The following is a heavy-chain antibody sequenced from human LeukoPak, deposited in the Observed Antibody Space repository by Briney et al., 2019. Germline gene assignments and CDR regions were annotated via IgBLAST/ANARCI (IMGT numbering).Heavy chain of an antibody. Sequence: PGGSLRLSCAASGFTFSSYAMSWVRQAPGKGLEWVSAISGSGGSTYYADSVKGRFTISRDNSKNTLYLQMNSLRAEDTAVYYCAKDPGQWLVQGYFDYWGQGTLVTVFS. J-gene: IGHJ4*02. CDR2: ISGSGGST. D-gene: IGHD6-19*01. CDR1: GFTFSSYA. CDR3: AKDPGQWLVQGYFDY. V-gene: IGHV3-23*01.